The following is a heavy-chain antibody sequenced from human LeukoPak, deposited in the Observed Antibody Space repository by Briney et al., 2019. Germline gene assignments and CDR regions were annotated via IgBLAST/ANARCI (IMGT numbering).Heavy chain of an antibody. CDR2: IIPILGIA. D-gene: IGHD2-2*01. V-gene: IGHV1-69*04. CDR3: NIVVVPAASYYYYYGMDV. Sequence: GASVKVSCKASGGTFSSYAISWVRQAPGQGLEWMGRIIPILGIANYAQKFQGRVTITAAKSTSTAYMELSSLRSEDTAVYYCNIVVVPAASYYYYYGMDVWGQGTTVTVSS. CDR1: GGTFSSYA. J-gene: IGHJ6*02.